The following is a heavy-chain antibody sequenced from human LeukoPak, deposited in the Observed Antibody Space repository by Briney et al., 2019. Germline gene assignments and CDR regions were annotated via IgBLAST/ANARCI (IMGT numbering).Heavy chain of an antibody. Sequence: ASLKVSCKASGYTFSTYDINWVRQAPGQGHEWLGWMNPKSGNTGVAQKLQGRLFMTRNTSIRTAYMELRSLRFEDTAVYYCTRGRGWLAPFDFWGQGTRVTVSS. CDR3: TRGRGWLAPFDF. CDR2: MNPKSGNT. J-gene: IGHJ4*02. CDR1: GYTFSTYD. V-gene: IGHV1-8*01. D-gene: IGHD3-22*01.